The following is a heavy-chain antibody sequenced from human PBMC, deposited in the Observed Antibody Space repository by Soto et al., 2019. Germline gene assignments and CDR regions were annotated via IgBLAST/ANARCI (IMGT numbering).Heavy chain of an antibody. Sequence: EVQLVESGGGLVQPGRSLRLSCAASGFTFDDYAMHWVRQAPGKGLEWVSGISWNSGSIGYADSVKGRFTISRDNAKNSLYLQMNSLGAEDTALYYCAKDMGYSSGWFDYWGQGTLVTVSS. CDR2: ISWNSGSI. J-gene: IGHJ5*01. V-gene: IGHV3-9*01. CDR3: AKDMGYSSGWFDY. D-gene: IGHD6-25*01. CDR1: GFTFDDYA.